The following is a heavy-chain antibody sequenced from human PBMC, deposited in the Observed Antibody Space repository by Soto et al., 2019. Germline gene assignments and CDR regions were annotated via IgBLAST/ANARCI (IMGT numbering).Heavy chain of an antibody. CDR3: ANRPSQQRAIAAAGILESY. J-gene: IGHJ4*02. Sequence: GGSLRLSCAASGFTFSSYAMSWVRQAPGKGLEWVSAISGSGGSTYYADSVKGRFTISRDNSKNTLYLQMNSLRAEDTAVYYCANRPSQQRAIAAAGILESYWGQGTLVTVSS. CDR1: GFTFSSYA. V-gene: IGHV3-23*01. D-gene: IGHD6-13*01. CDR2: ISGSGGST.